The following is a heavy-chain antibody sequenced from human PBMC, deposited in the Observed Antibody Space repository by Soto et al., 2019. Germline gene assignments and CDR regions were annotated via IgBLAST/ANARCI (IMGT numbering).Heavy chain of an antibody. Sequence: ASVKVSCKASGYTFTSYYMHWVRPAPGQGLEWMGIINPSGGSTSYAQKFQGRVTMTRDTSTSTVYMELSSLRSEDTAVYYCARDKGRTGITMIVVVITTYFQHWGQGTLVTV. J-gene: IGHJ1*01. D-gene: IGHD3-22*01. CDR3: ARDKGRTGITMIVVVITTYFQH. V-gene: IGHV1-46*01. CDR2: INPSGGST. CDR1: GYTFTSYY.